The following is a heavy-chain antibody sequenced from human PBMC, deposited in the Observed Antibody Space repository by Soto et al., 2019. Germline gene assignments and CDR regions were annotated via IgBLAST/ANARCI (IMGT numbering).Heavy chain of an antibody. CDR3: ARDGSTVTPTRYDY. V-gene: IGHV4-38-2*02. CDR1: GYSISSGYY. Sequence: PSETLSLTCAVSGYSISSGYYWGWIRQPPGKGLEWIGGIYHSGSTYYNPSLKSRVTISVDTSKNQFSLKLSSVTAADTAVYYCARDGSTVTPTRYDYWGQGTLVTVSS. CDR2: IYHSGST. D-gene: IGHD4-17*01. J-gene: IGHJ4*02.